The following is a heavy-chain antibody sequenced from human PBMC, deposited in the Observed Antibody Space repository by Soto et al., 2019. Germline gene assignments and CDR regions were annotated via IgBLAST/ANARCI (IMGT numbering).Heavy chain of an antibody. CDR2: FDPEDGET. Sequence: QVQLVQSGAEVKKPGASVKVSCKVSGYTLTELSMHWVRQAPGKGLEWMGGFDPEDGETIYAQKVQGRVTMTEDTSTDTAYMELSSLRSEDTAVYYCATEKFIAVAGKRYLYYFDYWGQGTLVTVSS. CDR1: GYTLTELS. CDR3: ATEKFIAVAGKRYLYYFDY. V-gene: IGHV1-24*01. D-gene: IGHD6-19*01. J-gene: IGHJ4*02.